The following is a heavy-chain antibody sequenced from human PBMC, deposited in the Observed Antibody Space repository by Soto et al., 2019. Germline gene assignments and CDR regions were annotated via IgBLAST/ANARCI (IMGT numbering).Heavy chain of an antibody. CDR2: ISAYNGNT. J-gene: IGHJ3*02. V-gene: IGHV1-18*04. Sequence: ASVKVSCKASGYTFTSYGISWVRQAPGQGLEWMGWISAYNGNTNYAQKLQGRVTMTTDTSTSTAYMELRSLRSDDTAVYYCARAANYYDSSGYYSDDAFDIWGQGTMVTVSS. CDR3: ARAANYYDSSGYYSDDAFDI. D-gene: IGHD3-22*01. CDR1: GYTFTSYG.